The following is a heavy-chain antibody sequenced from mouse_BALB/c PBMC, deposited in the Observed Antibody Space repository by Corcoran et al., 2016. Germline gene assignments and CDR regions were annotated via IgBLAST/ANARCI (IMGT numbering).Heavy chain of an antibody. J-gene: IGHJ4*01. CDR1: GYTFTSYV. V-gene: IGHV1S136*01. D-gene: IGHD2-1*01. Sequence: EVQLQQSGPELVKPGASVKMSCKASGYTFTSYVMHWVKQKPGQGLEWIGYINPYNDGTKYNEKFKGKATMTADQSSSTAYMELRSLTSEDSAVDYCARLYPGNAMDYWGQGTSVTVSS. CDR2: INPYNDGT. CDR3: ARLYPGNAMDY.